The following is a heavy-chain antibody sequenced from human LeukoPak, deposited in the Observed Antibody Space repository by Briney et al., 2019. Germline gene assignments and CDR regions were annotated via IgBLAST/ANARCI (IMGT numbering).Heavy chain of an antibody. CDR3: ATDHPDTILNDS. D-gene: IGHD5-18*01. Sequence: GGSLRLSCAASGFTFSSYAMRWVRQAPGKGLEWVSAISGSGGSTYYADSVKGRFTISRDNSKNTLYLQMNSLRAEDTAVYYCATDHPDTILNDSWGQGTLVTVSS. CDR1: GFTFSSYA. V-gene: IGHV3-23*01. CDR2: ISGSGGST. J-gene: IGHJ4*02.